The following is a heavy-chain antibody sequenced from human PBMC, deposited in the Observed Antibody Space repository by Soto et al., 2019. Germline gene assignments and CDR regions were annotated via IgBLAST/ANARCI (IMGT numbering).Heavy chain of an antibody. CDR1: EGTVTDSSYC. Sequence: FVPQCDSWTVAEGTVTDSSYCWGWIRQSPGKGLEWIGSVYYRGRSYSKSSVKSRVTISVDTSKNQFSLNFNSVTASDTALYYCVSQRTTVLTQAYFDYWGPGALGTVS. V-gene: IGHV4-39*01. CDR2: VYYRGRS. CDR3: VSQRTTVLTQAYFDY. J-gene: IGHJ4*02. D-gene: IGHD4-17*01.